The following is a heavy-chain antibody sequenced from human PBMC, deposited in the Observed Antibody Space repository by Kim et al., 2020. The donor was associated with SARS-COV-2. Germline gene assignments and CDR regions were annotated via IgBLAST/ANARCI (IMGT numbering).Heavy chain of an antibody. D-gene: IGHD2-2*01. CDR2: ISSSSSTI. CDR1: GFTFSSYS. J-gene: IGHJ6*02. Sequence: GGSLRLSCAASGFTFSSYSMNWVRQAPGKGLEWVSYISSSSSTIYYADSVKGRFTISRDNAKNSLYLQMNSLRDEDTAVYYCARETNVWDIVVAPAAAGGFYGMDVWGQGTTVTVSS. V-gene: IGHV3-48*02. CDR3: ARETNVWDIVVAPAAAGGFYGMDV.